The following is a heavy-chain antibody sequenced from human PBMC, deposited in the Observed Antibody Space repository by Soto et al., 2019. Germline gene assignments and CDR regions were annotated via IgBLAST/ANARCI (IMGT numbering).Heavy chain of an antibody. V-gene: IGHV3-64D*08. Sequence: PGGSLRLSCSASGFTFSSYAMHWVRQAPGRGLEYVSAISSNGGSTYYADSVKGRFTISRDNSKNTLYLQMSSLRAEDTAVYYCVKDYYDSTKPNSFDYWGQGTLVTVSS. CDR3: VKDYYDSTKPNSFDY. D-gene: IGHD3-22*01. CDR1: GFTFSSYA. CDR2: ISSNGGST. J-gene: IGHJ4*02.